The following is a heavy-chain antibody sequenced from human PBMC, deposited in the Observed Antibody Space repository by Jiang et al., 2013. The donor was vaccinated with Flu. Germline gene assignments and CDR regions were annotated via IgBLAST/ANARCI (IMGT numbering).Heavy chain of an antibody. CDR2: IWYDGSKK. CDR3: ARDDASDWYYDV. J-gene: IGHJ2*01. D-gene: IGHD2-2*01. V-gene: IGHV3-33*01. Sequence: RLSCAASGFTFSRYGMHWVRQAPGKGLEWVAVIWYDGSKKYYADSVKGRFTISRDNSKNTLYLQMNSLRAEDTAVYYCARDDASDWYYDVWGRGTLVTVSS. CDR1: GFTFSRYG.